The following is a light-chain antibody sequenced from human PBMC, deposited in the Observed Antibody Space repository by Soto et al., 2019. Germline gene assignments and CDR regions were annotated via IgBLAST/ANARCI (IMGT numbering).Light chain of an antibody. CDR2: DVS. V-gene: IGLV2-14*01. CDR3: SSYTSSSTLG. J-gene: IGLJ2*01. Sequence: QSALTQPASVSGSPGQSITISCTGTSSDVGGYNYVSWYQQHPGKAPKLMIYDVSNRPSGVSNRFSGSKSGNTASLAISGLQAEDESAYYCSSYTSSSTLGFCGGTKLTVL. CDR1: SSDVGGYNY.